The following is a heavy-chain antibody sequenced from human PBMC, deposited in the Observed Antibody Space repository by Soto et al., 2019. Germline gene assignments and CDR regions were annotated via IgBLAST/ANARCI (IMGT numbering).Heavy chain of an antibody. CDR3: ARDHSSSWYQVWFDP. J-gene: IGHJ5*02. CDR1: GYTFTSYA. Sequence: QVQLVQSGAEVKKPGASVKVSCKASGYTFTSYAMHWVGQAPGQRLEWMGWINAGNGNTKYSQKFQGRLTISSDTPANTAYMELTSLRSEDTAVYYCARDHSSSWYQVWFDPWGQGTLVTVSS. CDR2: INAGNGNT. V-gene: IGHV1-3*01. D-gene: IGHD6-13*01.